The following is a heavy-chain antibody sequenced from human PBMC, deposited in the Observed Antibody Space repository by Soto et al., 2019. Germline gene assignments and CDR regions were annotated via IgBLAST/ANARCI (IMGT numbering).Heavy chain of an antibody. V-gene: IGHV1-69*13. CDR3: ARDLLVATGTTNNWFDP. D-gene: IGHD6-13*01. CDR2: TIPIFGTA. CDR1: GGTFSSYG. Sequence: VKVSCKASGGTFSSYGITWVRQVPGQGLEWMGGTIPIFGTANYAQQFQGRVTITADESTSTAYMELSSLRSEDTAVYYCARDLLVATGTTNNWFDPWGQGTLVTVSS. J-gene: IGHJ5*02.